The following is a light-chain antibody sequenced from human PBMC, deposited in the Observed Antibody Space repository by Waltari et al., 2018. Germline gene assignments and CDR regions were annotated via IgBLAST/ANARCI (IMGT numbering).Light chain of an antibody. V-gene: IGKV2-30*01. J-gene: IGKJ2*01. CDR2: KVS. CDR1: QSLVYRDGNTH. Sequence: DVVMTQSPLSLPVTLGQAASISCRSSQSLVYRDGNTHLNWFQQRPGQSPRRLIYKVSSRDSGVPDRFSGSVSGTDFTLRISRVEAEDVGIYYCMQGTHWPYTFGQGTKLEIK. CDR3: MQGTHWPYT.